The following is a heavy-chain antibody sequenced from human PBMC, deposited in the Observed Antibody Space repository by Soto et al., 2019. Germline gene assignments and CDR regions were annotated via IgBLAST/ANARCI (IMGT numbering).Heavy chain of an antibody. CDR3: ARDAYCSGGSCYTREIDY. J-gene: IGHJ4*02. CDR1: GFTFSSYG. D-gene: IGHD2-15*01. Sequence: GGSLRLSCAASGFTFSSYGMHWVRQAPGKGLEWVAVIWYDGSNKYYADSVKGRFTISRDNSKNTLYLQMNSLRAEDTAVYYCARDAYCSGGSCYTREIDYWGQGTLVTVSS. V-gene: IGHV3-33*01. CDR2: IWYDGSNK.